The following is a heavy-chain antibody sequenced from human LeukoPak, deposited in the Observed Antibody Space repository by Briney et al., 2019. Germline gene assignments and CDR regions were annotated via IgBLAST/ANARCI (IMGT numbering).Heavy chain of an antibody. J-gene: IGHJ4*02. CDR1: GYTFTSYD. CDR3: ARDLYYYDSSGYSHFDY. V-gene: IGHV1-2*06. Sequence: ASVKVSCKASGYTFTSYDINWVRQATGQGLEWMGRINPNSGGTNYAQKFQGRFTMTRDTSISTAYMELSRLRSDDTAVYYCARDLYYYDSSGYSHFDYWGQGTLVTVSS. D-gene: IGHD3-22*01. CDR2: INPNSGGT.